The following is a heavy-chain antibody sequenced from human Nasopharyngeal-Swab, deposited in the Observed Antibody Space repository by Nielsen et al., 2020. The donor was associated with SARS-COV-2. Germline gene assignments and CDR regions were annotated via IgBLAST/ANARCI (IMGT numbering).Heavy chain of an antibody. D-gene: IGHD6-19*01. V-gene: IGHV3-23*01. J-gene: IGHJ4*02. CDR3: AGARRGAVAEYYFDY. CDR2: ISGSGGST. Sequence: VCQMPGKGLEWVSAISGSGGSTYYADSVKGRFTISRDNSKNTLYLQMNSLRAEDTAVYYCAGARRGAVAEYYFDYWGQGTLVTVSS.